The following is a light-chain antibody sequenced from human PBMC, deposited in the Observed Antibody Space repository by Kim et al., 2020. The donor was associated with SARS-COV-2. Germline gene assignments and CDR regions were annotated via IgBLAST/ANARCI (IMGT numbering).Light chain of an antibody. CDR2: LGS. J-gene: IGKJ4*01. V-gene: IGKV2-28*01. CDR3: MQALPTLT. CDR1: QSLLHSNGYNY. Sequence: APAAISCRSSQSLLHSNGYNYLDWYLQKPGQSPQLLIYLGSNRASGVPDRFSGSGSGTDFTLKISRVEAEDVGVYYCMQALPTLTFGGGTKVDIK.